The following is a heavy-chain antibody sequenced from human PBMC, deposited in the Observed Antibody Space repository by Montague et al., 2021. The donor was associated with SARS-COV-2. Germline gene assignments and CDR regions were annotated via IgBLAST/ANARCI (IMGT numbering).Heavy chain of an antibody. J-gene: IGHJ6*02. CDR2: ISWNSGSI. Sequence: LRLSLSASGFTFGDYAMPWVRQAPGKCLDWVSGISWNSGSIGYSDSVKGRFTISRDNAKNSLYLQMHSLRAEDTALYYCAKDIVRIVGGYYYYYGMDVWGQGTTVTVSS. D-gene: IGHD1-26*01. V-gene: IGHV3-9*01. CDR1: GFTFGDYA. CDR3: AKDIVRIVGGYYYYYGMDV.